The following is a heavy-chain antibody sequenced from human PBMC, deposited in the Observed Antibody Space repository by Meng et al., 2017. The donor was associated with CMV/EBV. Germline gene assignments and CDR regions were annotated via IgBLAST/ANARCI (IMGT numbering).Heavy chain of an antibody. CDR2: IIPIFGTA. CDR3: ARGFYYGSGSYSFWFDT. V-gene: IGHV1-69*05. D-gene: IGHD3-10*01. CDR1: GYTFTSYY. Sequence: SVKVSCKASGYTFTSYYMHWVRQAPGQGLEWMGGIIPIFGTAKYAQKFQGRVTITTDESTTTAYMELSSLRSEDTAVYYCARGFYYGSGSYSFWFDTWGQGTLVTVSS. J-gene: IGHJ5*02.